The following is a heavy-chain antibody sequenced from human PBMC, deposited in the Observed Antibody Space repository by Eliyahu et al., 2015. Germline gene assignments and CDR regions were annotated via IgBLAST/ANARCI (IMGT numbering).Heavy chain of an antibody. Sequence: QVELVESGGGLVKPGGSLRLSCVGSGFSFXXXXMAWXRQAPGQGLEWLSYISGRDDHIYYADSIKGRFTISRDNAKNSVFLEMNSLRAEDTAVYYCARDRKSSIELATNPRFDNWGQGALVTVSS. V-gene: IGHV3-11*01. D-gene: IGHD5-24*01. CDR1: GFSFXXXX. CDR3: ARDRKSSIELATNPRFDN. CDR2: ISGRDDHI. J-gene: IGHJ4*02.